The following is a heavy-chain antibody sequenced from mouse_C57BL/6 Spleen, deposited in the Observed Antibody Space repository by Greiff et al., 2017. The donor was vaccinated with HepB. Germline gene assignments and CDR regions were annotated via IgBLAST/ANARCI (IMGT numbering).Heavy chain of an antibody. J-gene: IGHJ3*01. CDR1: GYTFTSYW. CDR3: ARGTDGDYYGSSYGFAY. CDR2: IDPSDSET. V-gene: IGHV1-52*01. D-gene: IGHD1-1*01. Sequence: QVQLQQPGAELVRPGSSVKLSCKASGYTFTSYWMHWVKQRPIQGLEWIGNIDPSDSETNYNQKFKDKATLTVDKSSSTAYMQLSSLTSEDSAVYYCARGTDGDYYGSSYGFAYWGQGTLVTVSA.